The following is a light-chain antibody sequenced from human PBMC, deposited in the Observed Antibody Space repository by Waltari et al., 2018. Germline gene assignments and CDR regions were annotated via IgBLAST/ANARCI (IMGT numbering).Light chain of an antibody. V-gene: IGLV1-44*01. Sequence: QSVLTQPPSASGTPGQRVTISCSGSSSNIGNNPINWYHQLPGTAPKLLIYSTNQRPSGVPDRFSGSKSDTSASLTISGLQSEDEADYYCATWDDNLTGVVFGGGTKLTV. J-gene: IGLJ2*01. CDR2: STN. CDR3: ATWDDNLTGVV. CDR1: SSNIGNNP.